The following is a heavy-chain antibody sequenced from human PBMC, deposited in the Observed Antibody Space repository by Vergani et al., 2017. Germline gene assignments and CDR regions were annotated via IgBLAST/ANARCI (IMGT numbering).Heavy chain of an antibody. Sequence: QVQLQESGPGLVKPSQTLSLTCTVSGGSISSGDYYWSWIRQPPGKGLEWIGYIYYSGSTYYNPSLKSRVTLSVDTSKNQFSLKLSSVTAADTAVYYCASSRFYYYGSGSYPVDYWGQGTLVTVSS. CDR1: GGSISSGDYY. J-gene: IGHJ4*02. V-gene: IGHV4-30-4*01. CDR2: IYYSGST. D-gene: IGHD3-10*01. CDR3: ASSRFYYYGSGSYPVDY.